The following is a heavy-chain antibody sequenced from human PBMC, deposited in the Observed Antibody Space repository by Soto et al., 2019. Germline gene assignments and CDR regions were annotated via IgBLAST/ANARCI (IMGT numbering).Heavy chain of an antibody. D-gene: IGHD6-13*01. CDR2: ISGSDGNT. V-gene: IGHV3-23*01. J-gene: IGHJ4*01. CDR1: GFFFSSYA. CDR3: ARLTQYSSSWYMDY. Sequence: GGSLRLSCAASGFFFSSYAMGWVRQAPGKGLEWVSGISGSDGNTYYADSVRGRFTISRDNSNNRVYLQMNSLRAEDTAVYYCARLTQYSSSWYMDYWGHGSLVTVSS.